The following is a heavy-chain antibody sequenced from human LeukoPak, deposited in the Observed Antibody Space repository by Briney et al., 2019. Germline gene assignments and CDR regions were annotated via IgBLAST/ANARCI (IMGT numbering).Heavy chain of an antibody. CDR2: ISYDGSNK. V-gene: IGHV3-30*04. CDR3: ASPRYCSGGSCLGDAFDI. Sequence: GGSLRLSCAASGFTFSSYAMHWVRQAPGKGLEWAAVISYDGSNKYYADSVKGRFTISRDNSKNTLYLQMNSLRAEDTAVYYCASPRYCSGGSCLGDAFDIWGQGTMVTVSS. D-gene: IGHD2-15*01. J-gene: IGHJ3*02. CDR1: GFTFSSYA.